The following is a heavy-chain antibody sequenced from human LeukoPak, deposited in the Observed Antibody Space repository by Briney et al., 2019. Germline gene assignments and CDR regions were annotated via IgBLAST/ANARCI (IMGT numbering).Heavy chain of an antibody. CDR1: GFTFSGYG. V-gene: IGHV3-30*18. CDR2: ISHDGSSK. D-gene: IGHD4-17*01. J-gene: IGHJ4*02. CDR3: AKEGQQYGDYED. Sequence: SLRLSCAASGFTFSGYGMHWVRQAPGKGLAWVAVISHDGSSKYYADSVKGRFTISRDNSKKTLYLQMNSLRAEDTAVYYCAKEGQQYGDYEDWGQGTLVTVSS.